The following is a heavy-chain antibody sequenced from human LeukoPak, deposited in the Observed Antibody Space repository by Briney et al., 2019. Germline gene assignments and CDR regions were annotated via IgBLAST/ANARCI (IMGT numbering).Heavy chain of an antibody. Sequence: PGGSLRLSCAASEFSAGSNYMTWVRQAPGKGLEWVSLNSGGSTYYADSVKGRFTISRDNSKNTLYLQMNSLRAEDTAVYYCARGPSGYHNTGGQGTLVTVSS. CDR2: NSGGST. CDR3: ARGPSGYHNT. CDR1: EFSAGSNY. D-gene: IGHD5-12*01. V-gene: IGHV3-66*01. J-gene: IGHJ4*02.